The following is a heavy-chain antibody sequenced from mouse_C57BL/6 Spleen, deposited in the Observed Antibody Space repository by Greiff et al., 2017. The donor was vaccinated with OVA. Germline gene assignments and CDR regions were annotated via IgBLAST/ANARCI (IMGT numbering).Heavy chain of an antibody. V-gene: IGHV1-52*01. CDR1: GYTFTSYW. Sequence: QVQLQQPGAELVRPGSSVKLSCKASGYTFTSYWMHWVKQRPLQGLEWIGNIDPSDSEPHYNQKFKDKATLTVDKSSSTAYMQLSSLTSEDSAFYYCARRRVLTGNAMDYWGQGTSVTVSS. J-gene: IGHJ4*01. D-gene: IGHD4-1*01. CDR3: ARRRVLTGNAMDY. CDR2: IDPSDSEP.